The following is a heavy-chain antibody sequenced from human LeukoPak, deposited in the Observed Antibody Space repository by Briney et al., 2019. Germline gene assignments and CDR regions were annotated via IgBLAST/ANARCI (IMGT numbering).Heavy chain of an antibody. CDR1: GFTFSSYW. D-gene: IGHD2-15*01. CDR3: ARPNDCSGGSCYSGGPWFDP. V-gene: IGHV3-7*01. CDR2: IKQDGSEK. J-gene: IGHJ5*02. Sequence: AGGSLRLSCAASGFTFSSYWMSWVRQAPGKGLEWVANIKQDGSEKYYVDSVKGRFTISRDNAKNSLYLQMNSLRAEDTAVYYCARPNDCSGGSCYSGGPWFDPWGQGTLVTVSS.